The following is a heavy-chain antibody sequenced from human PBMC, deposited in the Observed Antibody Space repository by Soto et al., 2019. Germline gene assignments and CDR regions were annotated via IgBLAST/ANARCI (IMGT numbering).Heavy chain of an antibody. CDR2: ISAYNGNT. Sequence: ASVKVSCKASGYTFTSYGISWVRQAPGQGLEWMGWISAYNGNTNYAQKLQGRVTMTTDTSTSTAYVELRSLRSDDTAVYYCARDGLRFLEWLSSSYFDCWGQGTLVTVSS. V-gene: IGHV1-18*01. CDR1: GYTFTSYG. D-gene: IGHD3-3*01. J-gene: IGHJ4*02. CDR3: ARDGLRFLEWLSSSYFDC.